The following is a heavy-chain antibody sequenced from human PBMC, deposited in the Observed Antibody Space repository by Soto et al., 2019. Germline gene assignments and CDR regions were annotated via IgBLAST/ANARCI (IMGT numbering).Heavy chain of an antibody. CDR1: GYTFTSYY. D-gene: IGHD2-8*02. CDR2: INPSGGST. V-gene: IGHV1-46*03. J-gene: IGHJ6*02. Sequence: QVQLVQSGAEVKKPGASVKVSCKASGYTFTSYYMHWVRQAPGQGLEWMGIINPSGGSTRYAQKFQGRVTMTRDTSTSTVYMELSSLRSEDTAVYYCARELVNYYYGMDVWGQGTTVTVSS. CDR3: ARELVNYYYGMDV.